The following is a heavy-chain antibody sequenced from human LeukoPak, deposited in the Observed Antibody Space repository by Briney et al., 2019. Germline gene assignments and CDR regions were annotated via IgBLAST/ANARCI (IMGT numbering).Heavy chain of an antibody. CDR2: SNSDGSST. V-gene: IGHV3-74*01. Sequence: PGGSLRLSCAASGFTFSNFWIHWVRQAPGKGLVWVSRSNSDGSSTTYADSVKGRFTISRDNAKNTLYLQMNSLRAEDTAVYYCVRDRYSSNWFDYWGQGTLVTVSS. J-gene: IGHJ4*02. CDR3: VRDRYSSNWFDY. CDR1: GFTFSNFW. D-gene: IGHD6-13*01.